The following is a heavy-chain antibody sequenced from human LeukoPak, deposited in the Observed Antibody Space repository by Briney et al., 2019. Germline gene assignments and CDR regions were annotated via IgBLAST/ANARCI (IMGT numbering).Heavy chain of an antibody. CDR3: ATNPYFDY. V-gene: IGHV3-7*03. CDR1: GFIFSKHW. CDR2: IKEDGSKT. J-gene: IGHJ4*02. D-gene: IGHD1-14*01. Sequence: GGSLRLSCAASGFIFSKHWMTWVRQAPGRGLEWVANIKEDGSKTNYVDSVKGRFTISRDNTKNSLYLQMNSLRVEDTAVYYCATNPYFDYWGQGTLVTVSS.